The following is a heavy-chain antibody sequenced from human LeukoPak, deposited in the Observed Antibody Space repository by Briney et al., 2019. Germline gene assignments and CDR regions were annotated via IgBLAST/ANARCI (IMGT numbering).Heavy chain of an antibody. CDR3: ARGSSSWYVGPPLDY. Sequence: GASVKVSCKASGYTFTSYYMHWVRQAPGQGLEWMGWINPNNGGTNYAQKFQGRVTMTRGTSISTAYMELSRLTSDDTAVYYCARGSSSWYVGPPLDYWGQGTLVTVSS. CDR2: INPNNGGT. CDR1: GYTFTSYY. D-gene: IGHD6-13*01. J-gene: IGHJ4*02. V-gene: IGHV1-2*02.